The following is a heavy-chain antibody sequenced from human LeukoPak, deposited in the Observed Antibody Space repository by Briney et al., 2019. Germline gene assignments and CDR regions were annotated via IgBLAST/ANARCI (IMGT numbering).Heavy chain of an antibody. CDR1: GFNFSIYG. V-gene: IGHV3-30*02. CDR2: VRYDQSAT. CDR3: VKDQGECPGSRCYLRFLEY. Sequence: PGGSLRLSCAASGFNFSIYGVHWVRQAPGKGLEWVTFVRYDQSATVYADSVQGRFAISRDNSKNTVYLQMNSLRVEDTALYFCVKDQGECPGSRCYLRFLEYWGQGTLVIVSS. J-gene: IGHJ4*02. D-gene: IGHD3-3*01.